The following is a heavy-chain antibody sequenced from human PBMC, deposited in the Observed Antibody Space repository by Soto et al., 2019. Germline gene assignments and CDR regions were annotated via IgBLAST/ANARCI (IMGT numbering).Heavy chain of an antibody. Sequence: EVQLLESGGGLVQPGGSLRLSCAASGFTFSSFAMTWVRQVPGKGLEWVSAISAGGGTTYYADPVKGRFTISRDNSKNMLYLQMNRLRAEDTAVYYCAKVRRDFAWLSELDYFDYWGQGTPVTVSS. CDR2: ISAGGGTT. D-gene: IGHD3-9*01. J-gene: IGHJ4*02. CDR3: AKVRRDFAWLSELDYFDY. CDR1: GFTFSSFA. V-gene: IGHV3-23*01.